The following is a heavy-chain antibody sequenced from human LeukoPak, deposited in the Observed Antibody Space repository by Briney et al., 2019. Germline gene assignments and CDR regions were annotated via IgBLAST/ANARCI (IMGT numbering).Heavy chain of an antibody. Sequence: KTGGPLRLSCAASGFTFSDYYMSWIRQAPGKGLEWVSYISSSGSTIYYADSVKGRFTISRDNAKNSLYLQMNSLRAEDTAVYYCARDRRHLRGYFDLWGRGTLVTVSS. CDR2: ISSSGSTI. V-gene: IGHV3-11*01. CDR1: GFTFSDYY. CDR3: ARDRRHLRGYFDL. J-gene: IGHJ2*01.